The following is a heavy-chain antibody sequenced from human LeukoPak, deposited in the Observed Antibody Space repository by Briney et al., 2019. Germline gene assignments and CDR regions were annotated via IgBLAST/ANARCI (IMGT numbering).Heavy chain of an antibody. J-gene: IGHJ4*02. Sequence: GGSLRLSCATSGFMFSTYAMSWVRQAPGKGLEWVSIISNSGGTTYYADSVKGRFTVSRDNSKNTLYLQMNSLRPEDTAIYYCAKDFEVHSNGCRGYFDYWGQGTLVTVSS. CDR2: ISNSGGTT. D-gene: IGHD6-19*01. CDR1: GFMFSTYA. CDR3: AKDFEVHSNGCRGYFDY. V-gene: IGHV3-23*01.